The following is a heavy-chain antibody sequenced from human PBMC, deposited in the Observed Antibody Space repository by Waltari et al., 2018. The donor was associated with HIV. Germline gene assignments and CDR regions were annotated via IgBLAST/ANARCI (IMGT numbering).Heavy chain of an antibody. CDR1: GFTFSSYG. V-gene: IGHV3-33*01. CDR3: ARDLAGDPQGGY. Sequence: QVQLVESGGGVVQPGRSLRLSGAASGFTFSSYGMHWVRQAPGKGLEWVAVILYDGSNKYYADSVKGRFTISRDNSKNTLYLQMNSLRAEDTAVYYCARDLAGDPQGGYWGQGTLVTVSS. J-gene: IGHJ4*02. D-gene: IGHD3-10*01. CDR2: ILYDGSNK.